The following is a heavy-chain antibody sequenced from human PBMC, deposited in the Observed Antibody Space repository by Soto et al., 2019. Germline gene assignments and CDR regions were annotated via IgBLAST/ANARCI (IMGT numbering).Heavy chain of an antibody. CDR1: GGTFSSTYA. CDR3: ARDLFSNWFEP. CDR2: AIPIFGMP. V-gene: IGHV1-69*13. Sequence: GASVKVSCKASGGTFSSTYAISWLRQAPGQGLEWMGGAIPIFGMPDYSQKFQGRVTITADESTSTAYMEMSNLRSEDTAVYYCARDLFSNWFEPWGQGTLVTVSS. J-gene: IGHJ5*02.